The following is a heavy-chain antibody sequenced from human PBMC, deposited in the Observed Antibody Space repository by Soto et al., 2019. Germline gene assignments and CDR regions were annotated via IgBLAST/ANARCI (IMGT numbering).Heavy chain of an antibody. D-gene: IGHD2-21*02. V-gene: IGHV3-21*01. CDR3: ASIGCGGDCYWAFDI. J-gene: IGHJ3*02. CDR2: ISSSSSYI. CDR1: GFTFSSFS. Sequence: GGSLRLSSAASGFTFSSFSMNWVRQAPGKGLEWVSSISSSSSYIYYADSVKGRFTISRDNAKNSLYLQMNSLRAEDTAVYYCASIGCGGDCYWAFDIWGQGTMVTVSS.